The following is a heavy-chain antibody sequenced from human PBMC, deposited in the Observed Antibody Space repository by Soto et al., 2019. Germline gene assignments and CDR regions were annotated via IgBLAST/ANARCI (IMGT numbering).Heavy chain of an antibody. J-gene: IGHJ4*02. Sequence: GGSLRLSCAASGFTFTKALMSWVRPAPGKGLEWVGRIKSKTDGVTTDYAAPVKGRFTISRDDSKNTLYLQMNSLKTEDTAVYYCTTEGPGYCSGGSCYAIDYWGQGTLVTVSS. CDR1: GFTFTKAL. V-gene: IGHV3-15*01. D-gene: IGHD2-15*01. CDR3: TTEGPGYCSGGSCYAIDY. CDR2: IKSKTDGVTT.